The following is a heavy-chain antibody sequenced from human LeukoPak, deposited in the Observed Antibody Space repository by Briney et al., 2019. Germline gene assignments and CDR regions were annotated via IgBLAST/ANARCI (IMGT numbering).Heavy chain of an antibody. CDR3: ASAHTSGMDY. V-gene: IGHV4-59*01. Sequence: SETLSLTCTVSGASMSSYSWSWIRQPPGKGLEWIGYIYYSGNTNYDPSLKSRVTISVDTSKNQFSLKVSSVTAADTAVYYCASAHTSGMDYWGQGALVTVSS. CDR2: IYYSGNT. J-gene: IGHJ4*02. D-gene: IGHD3-22*01. CDR1: GASMSSYS.